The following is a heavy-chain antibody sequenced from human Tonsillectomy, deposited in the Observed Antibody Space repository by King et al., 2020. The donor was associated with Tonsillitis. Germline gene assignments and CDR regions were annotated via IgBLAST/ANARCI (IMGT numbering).Heavy chain of an antibody. D-gene: IGHD3-22*01. CDR2: IIPIFGTA. CDR3: ASFYYDSSGYYYVADY. Sequence: VQLVESGAEVKKPGSSVKVSCKASGGTFSSYAINWVRQAPGQGLEWMGGIIPIFGTANYAQKFQGRVTITADESTSTAYMELSSLRSEDTAVYYCASFYYDSSGYYYVADYWGQGTLVTVSS. CDR1: GGTFSSYA. V-gene: IGHV1-69*01. J-gene: IGHJ4*02.